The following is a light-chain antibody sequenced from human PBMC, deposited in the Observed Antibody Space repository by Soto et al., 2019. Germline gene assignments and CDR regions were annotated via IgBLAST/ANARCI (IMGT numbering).Light chain of an antibody. CDR2: DAS. CDR3: QQYNSYSWT. J-gene: IGKJ1*01. CDR1: QSISSY. V-gene: IGKV1-5*01. Sequence: DLQMTQSPSSLSASVGDRVTITCLASQSISSYLNWYQQKPGKAPKLLIYDASALPRGVPSRFSGSGSGTKFTLTIASLQPDDFATYYCQQYNSYSWTFGQGTKVDI.